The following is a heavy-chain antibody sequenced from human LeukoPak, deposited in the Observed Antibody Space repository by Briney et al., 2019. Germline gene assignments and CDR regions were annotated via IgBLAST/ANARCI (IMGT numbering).Heavy chain of an antibody. CDR2: ISGSGGST. CDR3: AKEDNDSSGYFLRDAFDI. J-gene: IGHJ3*02. Sequence: QPGGSLRLSCAASGFTFSSYAMSWVRQAPGKGLEWVSAISGSGGSTYYADSVKGRFTISRDNSKNTLYLQMNSLRAEDTAVYYCAKEDNDSSGYFLRDAFDIWGQGTMVTVSS. D-gene: IGHD3-22*01. V-gene: IGHV3-23*01. CDR1: GFTFSSYA.